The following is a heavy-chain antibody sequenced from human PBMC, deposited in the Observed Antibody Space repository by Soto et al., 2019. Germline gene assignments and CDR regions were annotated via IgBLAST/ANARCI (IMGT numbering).Heavy chain of an antibody. CDR2: IYWSGDE. D-gene: IGHD6-6*01. CDR1: GFSLTTSGVG. J-gene: IGHJ3*01. V-gene: IGHV2-5*01. Sequence: SGPTLVNPTQTLTLTCSFSGFSLTTSGVGVGWIRQPPGKALEWLAHIYWSGDEHYRPSLKGRLSITKDASKNHVVLIMTNMDPVDTTTYYCARGIATRPVFAFDVWGQGTTVTVS. CDR3: ARGIATRPVFAFDV.